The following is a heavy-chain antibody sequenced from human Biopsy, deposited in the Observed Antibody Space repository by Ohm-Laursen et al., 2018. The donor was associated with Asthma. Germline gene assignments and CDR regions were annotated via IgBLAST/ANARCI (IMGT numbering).Heavy chain of an antibody. CDR2: ISPFTGDT. CDR1: GFTFMGYH. CDR3: ARHPYNFGGFDY. D-gene: IGHD5-24*01. V-gene: IGHV1-18*04. J-gene: IGHJ4*02. Sequence: ASVKVSCKASGFTFMGYHIFWMRQAPGQGLEWMGRISPFTGDTHFGQKFQGRVTMTTDTSTDTAYMELRSLRSDDTAVYYCARHPYNFGGFDYWGQGSLVLVSS.